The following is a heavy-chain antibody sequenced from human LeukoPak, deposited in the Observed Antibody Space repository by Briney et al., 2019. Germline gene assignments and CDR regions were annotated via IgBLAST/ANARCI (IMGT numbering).Heavy chain of an antibody. J-gene: IGHJ4*02. CDR1: GGSISSGGYY. CDR2: IYYSGST. CDR3: ARMQMVRGVITFDY. V-gene: IGHV4-31*03. D-gene: IGHD3-10*01. Sequence: PSETLSLTCTVFGGSISSGGYYWSWIRQHPGKGLEWIGYIYYSGSTYYNPSLKSRVTISVDTSKNQFSLKLSSVTAADTAVYYCARMQMVRGVITFDYWGQGTLVTVSS.